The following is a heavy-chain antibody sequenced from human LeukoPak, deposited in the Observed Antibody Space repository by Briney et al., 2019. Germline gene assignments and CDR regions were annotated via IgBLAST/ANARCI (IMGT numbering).Heavy chain of an antibody. CDR2: ISGSGGST. Sequence: AXGWVXQAXGXGLEWVSAISGSGGSTYYADSVKGRFTISRDSSKNTLYLQMNSLRAEDTAVYYCAKSQGSSGWYNYYYGMDVWGQGTTVTVSS. CDR1: A. D-gene: IGHD6-19*01. CDR3: AKSQGSSGWYNYYYGMDV. V-gene: IGHV3-23*01. J-gene: IGHJ6*02.